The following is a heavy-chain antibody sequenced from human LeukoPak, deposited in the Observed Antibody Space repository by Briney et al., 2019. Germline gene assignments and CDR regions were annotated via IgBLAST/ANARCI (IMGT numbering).Heavy chain of an antibody. J-gene: IGHJ4*02. CDR1: GYSISSGCY. D-gene: IGHD3-22*01. CDR2: IYHSGST. CDR3: ARDRGYYDSSGYPRPLDY. V-gene: IGHV4-38-2*02. Sequence: SETLSLTCTVSGYSISSGCYWGWIRQPPGKGLEWIGSIYHSGSTYYNPSLKSRVTISVDTSKNQFSLKLSSVTAADTAVYYCARDRGYYDSSGYPRPLDYWGQGTLVTVSS.